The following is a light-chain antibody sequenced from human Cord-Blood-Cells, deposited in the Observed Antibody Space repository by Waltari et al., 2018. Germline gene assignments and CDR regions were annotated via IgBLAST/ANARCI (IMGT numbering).Light chain of an antibody. Sequence: QSALTQPPSASGSPGRSVTISCTGTSSDVGGYNCVSWYQQHPGKAPKLMIYEVSKRPSGVPDRFSGSKSGNTASLTVSGLQAEDEADYYCSSYAGSNNFVFGTGTKVTVL. CDR3: SSYAGSNNFV. J-gene: IGLJ1*01. CDR2: EVS. CDR1: SSDVGGYNC. V-gene: IGLV2-8*01.